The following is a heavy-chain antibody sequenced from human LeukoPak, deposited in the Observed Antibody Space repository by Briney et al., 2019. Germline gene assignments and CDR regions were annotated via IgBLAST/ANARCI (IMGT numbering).Heavy chain of an antibody. CDR2: IHYTGIT. D-gene: IGHD4-17*01. CDR3: VSRRGDGDYRPDY. J-gene: IGHJ4*02. V-gene: IGHV4-39*01. CDR1: GGSITSSKHY. Sequence: PSETLSLTCTVSGGSITSSKHYWGWIRQPPGKGLEWIGSIHYTGITYYNPSLKTRVTISVDTSKNQFSLTLSSVTAADTSVYYCVSRRGDGDYRPDYWGQGTLVTVSS.